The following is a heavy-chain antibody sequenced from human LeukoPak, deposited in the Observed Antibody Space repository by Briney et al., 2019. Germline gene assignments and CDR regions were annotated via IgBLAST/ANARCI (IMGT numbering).Heavy chain of an antibody. CDR1: GYTFTSYY. CDR2: INPSGGST. V-gene: IGHV1-46*01. J-gene: IGHJ6*02. D-gene: IGHD3-9*01. Sequence: ASVKVSCKASGYTFTSYYMHWVRQAPEQGLEWMGIINPSGGSTSYAQKFQGRVTMTRDTSTSTVYMELSSLRSEDTAVYYCARDYYDILTGYYTNYYYYGMDVWGQGTTVTVSS. CDR3: ARDYYDILTGYYTNYYYYGMDV.